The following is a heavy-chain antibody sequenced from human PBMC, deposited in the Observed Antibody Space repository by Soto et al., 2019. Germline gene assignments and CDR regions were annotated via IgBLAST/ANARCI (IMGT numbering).Heavy chain of an antibody. J-gene: IGHJ3*02. CDR3: AREPMVRAAHGFDI. D-gene: IGHD3-10*01. CDR2: INPNSVGT. CDR1: GYTFTGHY. V-gene: IGHV1-2*02. Sequence: ASVKVSCKASGYTFTGHYMHWVRQAPGQGLEWMGWINPNSVGTNYAQKFQGRVTMTRDTSISTAYMELSRLRSDDTDVYYCAREPMVRAAHGFDIWGQGTMVTVS.